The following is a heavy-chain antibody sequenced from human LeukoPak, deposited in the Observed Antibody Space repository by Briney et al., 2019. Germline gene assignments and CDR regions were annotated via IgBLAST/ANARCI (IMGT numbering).Heavy chain of an antibody. V-gene: IGHV3-30-3*01. Sequence: PGRSLRLSCAASGFTFSSYAMHWVRQAPGKGLEWVAVISYDGSNKYYADSVKGRFTISRDNSKNTLYLQMNSLRAEDTAVYHCARRMYYYDSSGYYYPYFDYWGQGTLVTVSS. CDR1: GFTFSSYA. J-gene: IGHJ4*02. D-gene: IGHD3-22*01. CDR2: ISYDGSNK. CDR3: ARRMYYYDSSGYYYPYFDY.